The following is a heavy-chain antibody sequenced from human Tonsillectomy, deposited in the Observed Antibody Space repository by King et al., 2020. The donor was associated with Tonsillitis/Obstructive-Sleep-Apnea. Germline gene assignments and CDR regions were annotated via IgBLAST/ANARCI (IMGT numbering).Heavy chain of an antibody. CDR2: ISGSGGST. V-gene: IGHV3-23*04. CDR1: GFTFSSYA. J-gene: IGHJ4*02. D-gene: IGHD6-19*01. CDR3: AKDPRGAVADIYYFDY. Sequence: VQLVESGGGLVQPGGSLRLSCAASGFTFSSYAMSWVRQAPGKGLEWVSAISGSGGSTYYADSVKGRFTISRDNSKNTLYLQMNSLRGEDTAVYYCAKDPRGAVADIYYFDYWGQGTLVTVSS.